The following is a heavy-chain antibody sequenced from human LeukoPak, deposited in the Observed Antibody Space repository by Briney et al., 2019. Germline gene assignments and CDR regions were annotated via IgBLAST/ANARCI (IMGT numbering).Heavy chain of an antibody. J-gene: IGHJ4*02. D-gene: IGHD3-10*01. Sequence: GGSLRLSCAASGFTFSSYAMSWVRQAPGKGLEWVSAISGSGGSTYYADSVKGRFTISRDNSKTTLYLQMNSLRAEDTAVYYCATPPRSAWDRFVGRLDYWGQGTLVTVSS. V-gene: IGHV3-23*01. CDR1: GFTFSSYA. CDR2: ISGSGGST. CDR3: ATPPRSAWDRFVGRLDY.